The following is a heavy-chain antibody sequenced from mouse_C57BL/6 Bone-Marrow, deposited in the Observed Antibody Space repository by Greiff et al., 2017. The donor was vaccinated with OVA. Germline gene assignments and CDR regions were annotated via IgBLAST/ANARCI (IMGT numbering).Heavy chain of an antibody. CDR1: GYTFTSYW. CDR3: ADLFAY. J-gene: IGHJ3*01. Sequence: QVQLKQPGAELVRPGTSVKLSCKASGYTFTSYWMHWVKQRPGQGLEWIGVIDPSDSYTNYNQKFKGKATLTVDTSSSTAYMQLSSLTSEDSAVYYCADLFAYWGQGTLVTVSA. V-gene: IGHV1-59*01. CDR2: IDPSDSYT.